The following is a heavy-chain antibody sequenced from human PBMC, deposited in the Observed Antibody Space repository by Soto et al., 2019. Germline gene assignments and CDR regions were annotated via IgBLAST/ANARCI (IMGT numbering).Heavy chain of an antibody. CDR3: VKEYCTAGTCFDAFDL. CDR2: ISDGGTTI. V-gene: IGHV3-48*03. Sequence: EAELVESGGGLVQPGGSLTLSCAASGFIFSDYEVDWVRQAPGRGPEWISYISDGGTTIYYAASVKGRFTISRDDAKKSLYLHMNNLRVDDTAIYFCVKEYCTAGTCFDAFDLWRQWTVVTVSS. D-gene: IGHD2-8*02. CDR1: GFIFSDYE. J-gene: IGHJ3*01.